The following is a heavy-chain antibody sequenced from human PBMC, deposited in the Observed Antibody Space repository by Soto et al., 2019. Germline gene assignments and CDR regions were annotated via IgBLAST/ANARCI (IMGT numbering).Heavy chain of an antibody. D-gene: IGHD5-12*01. CDR3: ATSYDSGFDP. J-gene: IGHJ5*02. CDR2: IKPDNGNT. V-gene: IGHV1-18*04. Sequence: QLQLVQSGGEVKKPGASVRVSCEAYGYPFSKYGISWIRQAPGQGLEWMGWIKPDNGNTDYAQKFQGRVTMTTGTSSNTAYMELRSLRSDDTAVYYCATSYDSGFDPWGQGTLVSVSS. CDR1: GYPFSKYG.